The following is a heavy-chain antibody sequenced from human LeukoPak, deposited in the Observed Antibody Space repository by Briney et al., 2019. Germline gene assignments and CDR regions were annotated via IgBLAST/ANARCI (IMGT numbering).Heavy chain of an antibody. J-gene: IGHJ4*02. CDR2: IGGSSRSG. CDR1: GFTFSDYS. D-gene: IGHD6-13*01. V-gene: IGHV3-21*01. CDR3: AREISAGGFDY. Sequence: GGSLRLSCAASGFTFSDYSMNWVRQAPVRGLEWVSSIGGSSRSGFYADSMKGRFTISRDNTRNSLYLQMNSLRAEDTAVYYCAREISAGGFDYWGQGTLVAVSS.